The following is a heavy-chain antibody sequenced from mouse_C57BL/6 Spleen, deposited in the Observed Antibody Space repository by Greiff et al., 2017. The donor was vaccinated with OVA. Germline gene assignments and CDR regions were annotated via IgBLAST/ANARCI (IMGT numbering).Heavy chain of an antibody. CDR2: IDPSDSYT. D-gene: IGHD2-3*01. Sequence: VQLQQPGAELVRPGTSVKLSCKASGYTFTSYWMHWVKQRPGQGLEWIGVIDPSDSYTNYNQKFKGKATLTVDTSSSTAYMQLSSLTSEDSAVYYCARGGGYYTHVDYWGQGTTLTVSS. CDR1: GYTFTSYW. J-gene: IGHJ2*01. CDR3: ARGGGYYTHVDY. V-gene: IGHV1-59*01.